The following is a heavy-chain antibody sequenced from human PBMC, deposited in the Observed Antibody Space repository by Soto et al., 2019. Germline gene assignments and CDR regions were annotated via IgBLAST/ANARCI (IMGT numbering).Heavy chain of an antibody. D-gene: IGHD6-19*01. CDR2: IKSKSDGGAT. CDR1: GFTFNSAW. CDR3: TTGYSSGWYPQ. Sequence: EVQLVESGGGLVKPGGSLRLSCAASGFTFNSAWLSWVRQPPGKGLEWVGRIKSKSDGGATDYAAPVKGRFTVSRDDSKNKLYLQMNSLKTEDTAVYYCTTGYSSGWYPQWGQGTLVTVSS. J-gene: IGHJ4*02. V-gene: IGHV3-15*07.